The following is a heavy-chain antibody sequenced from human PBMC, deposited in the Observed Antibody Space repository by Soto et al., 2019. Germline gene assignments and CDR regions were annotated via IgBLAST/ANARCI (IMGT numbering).Heavy chain of an antibody. CDR1: GFTFNSYW. Sequence: EVQLVESGGGLVQPGGSLRLSCAASGFTFNSYWMSWVRQAPGTGLEWVANIKQDGSEKYYVDSVEGRFTISRDNAKNSLYLQMNSRRAEDTAVYYCARPSVAGGGMDVWGQGTTVTVSS. D-gene: IGHD6-19*01. J-gene: IGHJ6*02. CDR3: ARPSVAGGGMDV. CDR2: IKQDGSEK. V-gene: IGHV3-7*01.